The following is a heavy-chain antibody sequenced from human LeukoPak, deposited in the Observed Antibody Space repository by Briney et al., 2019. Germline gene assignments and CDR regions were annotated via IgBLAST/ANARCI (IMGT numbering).Heavy chain of an antibody. J-gene: IGHJ6*02. CDR2: TSNDAINK. Sequence: GGSLRLSCAASGFTFSNFGMHGVRHAPGKGLEWVAVTSNDAINKYYGDSVKGRFTISRDNSKNTLYLQMNSLRAEDTAVYYCAKSFPYYDSSAYSAGTRGPFYGMDVWGQGTTVTVSS. CDR1: GFTFSNFG. V-gene: IGHV3-30*18. CDR3: AKSFPYYDSSAYSAGTRGPFYGMDV. D-gene: IGHD3-22*01.